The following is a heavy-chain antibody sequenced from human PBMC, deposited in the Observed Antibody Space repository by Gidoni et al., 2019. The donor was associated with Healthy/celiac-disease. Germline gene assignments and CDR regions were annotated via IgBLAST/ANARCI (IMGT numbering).Heavy chain of an antibody. CDR2: INHSGST. CDR1: GGSFSGYY. V-gene: IGHV4-34*01. D-gene: IGHD6-6*01. Sequence: QVQLQQWGAGLLKPSETLSLTCAVYGGSFSGYYWSWIRQPPGKGLEWIGEINHSGSTNYNPSLKSRVTISVDTSKNQFSLKLSSVTAADTAVYYCARGQRDSSSFREFDYWGQGTLVTVSS. J-gene: IGHJ4*02. CDR3: ARGQRDSSSFREFDY.